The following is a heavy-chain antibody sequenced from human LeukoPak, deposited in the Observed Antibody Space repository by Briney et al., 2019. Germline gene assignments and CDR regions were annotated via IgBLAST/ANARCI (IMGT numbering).Heavy chain of an antibody. Sequence: PGGSLRVSCAASGFTFSSYWMHWVRQAPGKGLEWVSEIGGSGTSIYYADSVKGRFTISRDNSKNTLYLQMSSLRAEDTAVEYCAKAPGISMVRGVNFHYWGQGTLVTVSS. CDR3: AKAPGISMVRGVNFHY. D-gene: IGHD3-10*01. J-gene: IGHJ4*02. CDR2: IGGSGTSI. V-gene: IGHV3-23*01. CDR1: GFTFSSYW.